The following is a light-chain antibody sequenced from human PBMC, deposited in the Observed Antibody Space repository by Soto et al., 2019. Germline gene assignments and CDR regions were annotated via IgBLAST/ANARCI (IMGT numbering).Light chain of an antibody. CDR1: RINFGVYNY. CDR3: SSYAGSNNYV. V-gene: IGLV2-8*01. J-gene: IGLJ1*01. Sequence: QSVLTQPPSASGSPGQSVTISCTGTRINFGVYNYVSWYQHHPGKPPKLMIYEVIKRPSGVPDRFSGSKSGNTASLTVSGLQAEDEADYYCSSYAGSNNYVFGTGTKLTVL. CDR2: EVI.